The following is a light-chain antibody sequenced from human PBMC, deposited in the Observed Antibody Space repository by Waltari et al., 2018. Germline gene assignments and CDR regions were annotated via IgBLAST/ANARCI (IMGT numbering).Light chain of an antibody. J-gene: IGLJ2*01. CDR2: VKSDGSH. CDR3: QTWASGIVV. Sequence: QLVVTQSPSASASLGASVKLTCTLSSGHSNYAIAWHRQQPEKGPRHLMKVKSDGSHTKGDGIPDRFSGSSSGAERYLTISSLQSEDEADYYCQTWASGIVVFGGGTKLTVL. V-gene: IGLV4-69*01. CDR1: SGHSNYA.